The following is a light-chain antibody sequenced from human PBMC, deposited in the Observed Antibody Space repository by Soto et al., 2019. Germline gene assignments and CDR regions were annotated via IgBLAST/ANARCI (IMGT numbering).Light chain of an antibody. CDR2: AAS. J-gene: IGKJ1*01. CDR1: QGISSY. CDR3: QQYYSYPQT. Sequence: AIRMTQSPSSFSASTGDSVTITCRASQGISSYLAWYQQKPGKAPKLLIYAASTLQSVVPSRFSGSGSGTDFTLTISCLQSEDFATYYCQQYYSYPQTVGQGTKVEIK. V-gene: IGKV1-8*01.